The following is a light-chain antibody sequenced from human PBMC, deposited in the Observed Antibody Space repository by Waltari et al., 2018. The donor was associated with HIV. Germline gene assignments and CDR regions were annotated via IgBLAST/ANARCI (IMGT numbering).Light chain of an antibody. CDR2: DNT. CDR1: SSNIGNNF. J-gene: IGLJ2*01. Sequence: QSVLTQPPSVSAAPGQKVTISCSGSSSNIGNNFVPWFQQLPGTAPKLLIYDNTRRPSGIPDRFSGSKSGTSATLGITGLQSGDEADYYCGTWDSSLSAWVFGGGTKLTVL. V-gene: IGLV1-51*01. CDR3: GTWDSSLSAWV.